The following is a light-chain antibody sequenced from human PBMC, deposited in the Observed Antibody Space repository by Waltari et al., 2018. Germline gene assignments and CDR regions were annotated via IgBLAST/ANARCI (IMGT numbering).Light chain of an antibody. J-gene: IGKJ4*01. CDR3: QQLKNSPLT. Sequence: DIQLTQSPSFLSASVGDRVTITCRASQEITSFLAWYQQKPGKAPKLLIFAASTLQGGVPSRFSGSGSGAEFTLTISSLLPEDFATYYCQQLKNSPLTFGGGTKVEIK. CDR1: QEITSF. V-gene: IGKV1-9*01. CDR2: AAS.